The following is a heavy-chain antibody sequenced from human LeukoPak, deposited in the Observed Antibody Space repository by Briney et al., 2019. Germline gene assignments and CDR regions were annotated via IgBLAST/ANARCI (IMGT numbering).Heavy chain of an antibody. J-gene: IGHJ5*02. V-gene: IGHV4-59*01. Sequence: PSETLSLTCTVSGGSISSYYWSWIRQPPGKGLEWIGYIYYSGSTNYNPSLKSRVTISVDTSKSQFSLKLSSVTAADTAVYYCARVDRRLLWFGELFRFDPWGQETLVTVSS. CDR3: ARVDRRLLWFGELFRFDP. CDR1: GGSISSYY. D-gene: IGHD3-10*01. CDR2: IYYSGST.